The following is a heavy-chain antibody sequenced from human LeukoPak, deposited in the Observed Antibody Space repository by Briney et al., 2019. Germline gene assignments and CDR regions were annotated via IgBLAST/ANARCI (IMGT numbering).Heavy chain of an antibody. CDR2: MNPNSGNT. J-gene: IGHJ4*02. D-gene: IGHD1-26*01. V-gene: IGHV1-8*01. Sequence: GASVKVSCKASGYTFTSSDINWVRQATGQGLEWMAWMNPNSGNTGYAQKFQGRVTMTRNTSISTAYMELSSLRSEDTAVYYCASGIVGAWYYFDYWGQGTLVTVSS. CDR3: ASGIVGAWYYFDY. CDR1: GYTFTSSD.